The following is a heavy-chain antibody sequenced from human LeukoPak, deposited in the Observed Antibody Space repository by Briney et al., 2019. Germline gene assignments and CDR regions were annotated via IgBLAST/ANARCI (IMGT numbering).Heavy chain of an antibody. CDR1: GGSFSGYY. CDR3: ARGSSDRYCSSTSCYVRRTNWFDP. CDR2: INHSGST. J-gene: IGHJ5*02. V-gene: IGHV4-34*01. D-gene: IGHD2-2*01. Sequence: PSETLSLTCAVYGGSFSGYYWCWIRQPPGKGLEWIGEINHSGSTNYNPSLKSRVTISVDTSKNQFSLKLSSVTAADTAVYYCARGSSDRYCSSTSCYVRRTNWFDPWGQGTLVTVSS.